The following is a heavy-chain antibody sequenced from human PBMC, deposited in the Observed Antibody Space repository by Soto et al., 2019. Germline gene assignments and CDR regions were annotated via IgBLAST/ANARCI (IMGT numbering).Heavy chain of an antibody. J-gene: IGHJ4*02. D-gene: IGHD1-20*01. CDR3: ARDSGIRGPSGDLDY. V-gene: IGHV1-3*01. Sequence: QVQLVQSGAEVKEPGASVKVSCWASGYTFMSHVMHWVRQAPGQRLEWMGWGTGGNGDTKYSQNFQGRVTITRDTSATTAHMKLSRLTSEDTAVYYCARDSGIRGPSGDLDYWGQGTLVTVSS. CDR2: GTGGNGDT. CDR1: GYTFMSHV.